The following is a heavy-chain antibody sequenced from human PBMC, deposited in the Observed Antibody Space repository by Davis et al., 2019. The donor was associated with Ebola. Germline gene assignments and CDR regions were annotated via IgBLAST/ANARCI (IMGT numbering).Heavy chain of an antibody. J-gene: IGHJ5*02. CDR2: ISAYNDNT. CDR3: ARDRRLIVVVPTATWFAP. D-gene: IGHD2-2*01. V-gene: IGHV1-18*01. Sequence: ASVKVSCKASGYTFTSYGLSWVRQAPGQGLEWMGWISAYNDNTNYAQNFQGRVTMTTDTSTSTAYMELRSLRSDDTDVYYCARDRRLIVVVPTATWFAPWGQGTLVTVSS. CDR1: GYTFTSYG.